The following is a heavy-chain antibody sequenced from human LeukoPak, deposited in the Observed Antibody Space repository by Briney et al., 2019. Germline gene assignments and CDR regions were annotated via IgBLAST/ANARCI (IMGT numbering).Heavy chain of an antibody. CDR2: IYYSGSI. CDR3: ARRPTWGYCSSTSCYQGGRKTYYFDY. D-gene: IGHD2-2*01. CDR1: GGSISSYY. Sequence: SDTLSLTCTVSGGSISSYYWSWIRQPPGKGLEWIGYIYYSGSINYNPSLKSRVTISVDTSKNQFSLKLSSVTAADTAVYYCARRPTWGYCSSTSCYQGGRKTYYFDYWGQGTLVTVSS. V-gene: IGHV4-59*07. J-gene: IGHJ4*02.